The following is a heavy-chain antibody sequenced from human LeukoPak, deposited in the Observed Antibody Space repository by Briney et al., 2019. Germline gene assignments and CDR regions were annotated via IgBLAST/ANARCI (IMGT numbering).Heavy chain of an antibody. CDR2: IIGSGITT. J-gene: IGHJ4*02. D-gene: IGHD2/OR15-2a*01. Sequence: GGSLRLPCAASGFTFTSYSMSWVRQAPGKGLEWVSAIIGSGITTYYAHSVKGRFTISRDNSKNTLYLQLNSLRAEDTAVYYCARDLSPGHYWGQGTLVTVSS. V-gene: IGHV3-23*01. CDR1: GFTFTSYS. CDR3: ARDLSPGHY.